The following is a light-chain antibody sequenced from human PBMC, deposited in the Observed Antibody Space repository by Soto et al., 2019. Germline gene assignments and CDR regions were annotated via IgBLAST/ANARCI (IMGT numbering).Light chain of an antibody. V-gene: IGKV3-20*01. CDR2: DAS. Sequence: EVVLTQSPGTLSLSPGERATLACRASKSVSNYVAWYQQKSGQPPRLLICDASSRASGIPDRFSGSGSGTDFTLTISRVEPEDFALYYCQQYGSSLTFGLGTKVEIK. J-gene: IGKJ1*01. CDR1: KSVSNY. CDR3: QQYGSSLT.